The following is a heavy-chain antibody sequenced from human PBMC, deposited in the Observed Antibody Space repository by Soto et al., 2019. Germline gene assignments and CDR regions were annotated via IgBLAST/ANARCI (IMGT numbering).Heavy chain of an antibody. D-gene: IGHD6-13*01. J-gene: IGHJ4*02. CDR1: GYTFSGHY. CDR3: ARGLYSSPAYFFAS. CDR2: INPKSGGT. Sequence: QVQLVQSGAEVRKPGASVKVSCNVTGYTFSGHYLHWVRQAPGQGLEWMGWINPKSGGTNYAQKFQDRVTMTADTSVSAASMELTRLRYDDTAVFYCARGLYSSPAYFFASWGQGTLVTVSS. V-gene: IGHV1-2*02.